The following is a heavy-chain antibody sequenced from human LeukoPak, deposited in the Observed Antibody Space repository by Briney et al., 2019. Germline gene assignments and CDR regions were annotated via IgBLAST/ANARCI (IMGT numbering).Heavy chain of an antibody. D-gene: IGHD3-10*01. J-gene: IGHJ4*02. Sequence: ASVKVSCKASGYTFTSYGISWVRQAPGQGLEWMGWISAYNGNTNYAQKLQGRVTMTTDTSTSTAYMELRSLRSDDTAVYYCARTRLRGRPMVRGVIITVFDYWGQGTLVTVSS. V-gene: IGHV1-18*01. CDR3: ARTRLRGRPMVRGVIITVFDY. CDR1: GYTFTSYG. CDR2: ISAYNGNT.